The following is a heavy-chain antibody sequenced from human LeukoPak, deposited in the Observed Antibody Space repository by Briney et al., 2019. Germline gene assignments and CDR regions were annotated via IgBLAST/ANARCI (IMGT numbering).Heavy chain of an antibody. CDR3: ARASLGYCSGGSCYLRN. D-gene: IGHD2-15*01. V-gene: IGHV1-58*02. J-gene: IGHJ4*02. Sequence: GTSVRVSCKASGFTFTSSTMQWVRQARGQRLEWIGWIVVGSGNTNYAQKFQERVTMTRDMSTSTVYMELSSLRSGDTAVYYCARASLGYCSGGSCYLRNWGQGTLVTVSS. CDR2: IVVGSGNT. CDR1: GFTFTSST.